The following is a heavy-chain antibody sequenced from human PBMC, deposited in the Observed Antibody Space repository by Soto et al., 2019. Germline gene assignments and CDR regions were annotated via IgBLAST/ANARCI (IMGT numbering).Heavy chain of an antibody. J-gene: IGHJ6*02. CDR3: AREATVVVITARGMDV. V-gene: IGHV1-8*01. CDR2: MNPNSGNT. CDR1: GYTFSSYE. D-gene: IGHD3-22*01. Sequence: QVPLVQSGAEVKKPGASVKVSCKASGYTFSSYEINWVRQATGQGLEWMGWMNPNSGNTGYAQKFQGRVTMTRNTSISTAYLELSSLRSEDTAVYYCAREATVVVITARGMDVWGQGTTVTVSS.